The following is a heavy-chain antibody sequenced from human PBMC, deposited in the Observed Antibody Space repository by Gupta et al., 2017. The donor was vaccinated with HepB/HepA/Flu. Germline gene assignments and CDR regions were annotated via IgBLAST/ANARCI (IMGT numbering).Heavy chain of an antibody. CDR1: GFPFSSSA. J-gene: IGHJ1*01. Sequence: EVQLLESGGGLVQPGGSLRLSCAASGFPFSSSAISWVRQAPGKGLEWVSAMSGSGGSTYYADSVKGRFTISRDNSKNTLYLQMNSLRAEDTAVYYCAKVVSSWTRGYFQHWGQGTLVTVSS. V-gene: IGHV3-23*01. D-gene: IGHD6-13*01. CDR3: AKVVSSWTRGYFQH. CDR2: MSGSGGST.